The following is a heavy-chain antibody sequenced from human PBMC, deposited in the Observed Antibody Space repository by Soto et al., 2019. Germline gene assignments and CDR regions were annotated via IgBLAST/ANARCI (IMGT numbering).Heavy chain of an antibody. CDR3: AKLRGFSYGYGGPSDY. CDR1: GFTFSSNA. CDR2: ISGSGGST. D-gene: IGHD5-18*01. J-gene: IGHJ4*02. Sequence: HGGSLRLSCAASGFTFSSNAMSWVRQAPGKGLEWVSAISGSGGSTYYADSVKGRFTISRDNSKNTLYLQMNSLRAEDTAVYYCAKLRGFSYGYGGPSDYWGQGTLVTVSS. V-gene: IGHV3-23*01.